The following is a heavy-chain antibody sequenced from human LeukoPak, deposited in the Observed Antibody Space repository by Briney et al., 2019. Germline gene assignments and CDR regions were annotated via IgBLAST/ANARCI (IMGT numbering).Heavy chain of an antibody. Sequence: SETLSLTCAVYGGSFSGYYWSWIRQPPGKGLEWIGYIYYSGSTNYNPSLKSRVTISVDTSKNQFSLKLSSVTAADTAVYYCARPTTGEEAGAFDIWGQGTMVTVSS. CDR1: GGSFSGYY. J-gene: IGHJ3*02. V-gene: IGHV4-59*01. D-gene: IGHD7-27*01. CDR2: IYYSGST. CDR3: ARPTTGEEAGAFDI.